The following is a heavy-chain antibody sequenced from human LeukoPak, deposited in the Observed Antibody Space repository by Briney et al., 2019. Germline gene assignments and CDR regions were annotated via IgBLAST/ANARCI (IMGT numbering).Heavy chain of an antibody. CDR1: GYTLTELS. Sequence: GASVKVSCKVSGYTLTELSMHWVRQAPGKGLEWMGGFDPEDGETIYAQKFQGRVTMTEDTSTDTAYMELSSLRSEDTAVYYCATGGIQLWLLPPLNYYGMDVWGQGTTVTVSS. J-gene: IGHJ6*02. CDR3: ATGGIQLWLLPPLNYYGMDV. CDR2: FDPEDGET. D-gene: IGHD5-18*01. V-gene: IGHV1-24*01.